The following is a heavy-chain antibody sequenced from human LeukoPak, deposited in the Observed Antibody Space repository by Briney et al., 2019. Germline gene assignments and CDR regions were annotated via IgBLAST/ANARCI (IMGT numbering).Heavy chain of an antibody. Sequence: GESLKISCQVSGYRFTNNWITWVRQLPGKGLEWMGRIDPTDSYTKYSPSFEGHVTISVDKSISTAYLHCSSLQASDTATYYCARDVCTNGVGFDDYLYFDLWGGRWLLTVSS. J-gene: IGHJ2*01. CDR2: IDPTDSYT. D-gene: IGHD2-8*01. V-gene: IGHV5-10-1*01. CDR1: GYRFTNNW. CDR3: ARDVCTNGVGFDDYLYFDL.